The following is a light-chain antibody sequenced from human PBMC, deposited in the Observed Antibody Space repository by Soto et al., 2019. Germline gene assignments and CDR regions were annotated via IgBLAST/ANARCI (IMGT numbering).Light chain of an antibody. CDR3: QQHYSTPRT. CDR1: QSVLYSSNNKNY. Sequence: DIVMTQSPDSLAVSLGERATINCKSSQSVLYSSNNKNYFAWYQQKPGQPPKLLIYWASSRESGVPDRFSGSGSGTDFTLTIRSLQAEDVAVYYCQQHYSTPRTFGGGTKVEIK. J-gene: IGKJ4*01. CDR2: WAS. V-gene: IGKV4-1*01.